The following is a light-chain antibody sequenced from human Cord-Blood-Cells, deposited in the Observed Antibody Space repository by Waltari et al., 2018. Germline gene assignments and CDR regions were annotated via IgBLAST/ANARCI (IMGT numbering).Light chain of an antibody. CDR2: DVS. Sequence: QSALPQPASVSGSPGQSLPISCTGTSIDVGGYNIFSWYQQHPGKAPKLMIYDVSNRPSGVSNRFSGSKSGNTAPLTISGLQAEDEADYYCSSYTSSSTYVFGTGTKVTVL. J-gene: IGLJ1*01. CDR3: SSYTSSSTYV. V-gene: IGLV2-14*01. CDR1: SIDVGGYNI.